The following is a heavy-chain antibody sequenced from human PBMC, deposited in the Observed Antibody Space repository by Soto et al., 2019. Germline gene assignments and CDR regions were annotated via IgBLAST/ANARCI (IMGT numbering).Heavy chain of an antibody. CDR2: INHSGST. CDR3: ARGYWYFDY. Sequence: PSETLSLTCAVYGGSFSGYYWIWIRQPPGKGLEWIGEINHSGSTNYNPSLKSRVTISVDTSKNQFSLKLSSVTAADTAVYYCARGYWYFDYWGQGTLVTVSS. CDR1: GGSFSGYY. V-gene: IGHV4-34*01. J-gene: IGHJ4*02. D-gene: IGHD2-8*02.